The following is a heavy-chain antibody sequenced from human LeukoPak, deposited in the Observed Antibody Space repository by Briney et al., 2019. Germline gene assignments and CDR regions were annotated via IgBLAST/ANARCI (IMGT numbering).Heavy chain of an antibody. CDR2: IYHSGST. Sequence: PSGTLSLTCAVSGGSISSSNWWSWVRQPPGKGLEWIGEIYHSGSTNYNPSLKSRVTISVDKSKNQFSLKLSSVTAADTAVYYCARGTHPINYATRYYFDYWGQGTLVTVSS. CDR3: ARGTHPINYATRYYFDY. CDR1: GGSISSSNW. D-gene: IGHD3-16*01. V-gene: IGHV4-4*02. J-gene: IGHJ4*02.